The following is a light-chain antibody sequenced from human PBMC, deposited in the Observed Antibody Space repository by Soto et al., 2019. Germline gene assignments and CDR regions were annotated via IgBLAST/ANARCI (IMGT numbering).Light chain of an antibody. CDR2: VNSGGSH. CDR3: QTWGTGSAIVV. CDR1: SGHSNYA. J-gene: IGLJ7*01. V-gene: IGLV4-69*01. Sequence: QLVLTQSPSASASLGASVKLTCTLSSGHSNYAIAWHQQQPEKGPRYLMKVNSGGSHIKGDGIPDRFSGSSSGAERYLFISSRQSEVEADYYCQTWGTGSAIVVCGGGTQLTVL.